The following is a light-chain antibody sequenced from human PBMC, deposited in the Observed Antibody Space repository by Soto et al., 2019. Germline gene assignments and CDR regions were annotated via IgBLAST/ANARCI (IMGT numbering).Light chain of an antibody. CDR2: SSS. J-gene: IGKJ5*01. CDR1: RTITKF. CDR3: HQSFGSPFT. V-gene: IGKV1-39*01. Sequence: DIQMTQSPSSLSASVGDRVTITCRASRTITKFLNWYHQKPGKAPNLLIYSSSNLQGGVPTRFSGTGSGTDFTLTISSLQPEDVGTYYCHQSFGSPFTFGQGTRVDIK.